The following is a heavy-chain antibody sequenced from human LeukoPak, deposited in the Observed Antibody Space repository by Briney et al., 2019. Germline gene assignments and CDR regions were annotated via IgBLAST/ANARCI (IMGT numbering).Heavy chain of an antibody. CDR3: TRYDSSGYYYGVFDY. V-gene: IGHV3-49*03. Sequence: GGSLRLSCTASGFTFGDYAMSWFRQAPGKGLEWVGFIRSKAYGGTTEYAASVKGRFTISRDDSKSTAYLQMNSLKTEDTAVYYCTRYDSSGYYYGVFDYWGQGTLVTVSS. CDR1: GFTFGDYA. J-gene: IGHJ4*02. CDR2: IRSKAYGGTT. D-gene: IGHD3-22*01.